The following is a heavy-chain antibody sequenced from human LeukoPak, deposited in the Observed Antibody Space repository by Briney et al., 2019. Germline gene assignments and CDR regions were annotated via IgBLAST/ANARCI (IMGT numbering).Heavy chain of an antibody. J-gene: IGHJ4*02. Sequence: ASVKVSCKASGYTFTGYYMHWVRQAPGQGLEWMGWISAYNGNTNYAQKLQGRVTMTTDTSTSTAYMELRSLRSDDTAVYYCAREVEMATMVFDYWGQGTLVTVSS. CDR3: AREVEMATMVFDY. CDR2: ISAYNGNT. V-gene: IGHV1-18*04. D-gene: IGHD5-12*01. CDR1: GYTFTGYY.